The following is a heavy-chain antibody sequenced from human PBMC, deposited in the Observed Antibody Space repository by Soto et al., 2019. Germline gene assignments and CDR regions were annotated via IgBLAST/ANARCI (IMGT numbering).Heavy chain of an antibody. Sequence: ASVKVSCKASGYIFSSFSVHWVRQAPGQSLEWIGWTNAANGYIEYSLELQGRVTITRDTSVNTVYMKLSSLTSEDGAVYYCARDVRAGMHXWGQGTTVTVS. V-gene: IGHV1-3*02. CDR1: GYIFSSFS. CDR2: TNAANGYI. CDR3: ARDVRAGMHX. J-gene: IGHJ6*02.